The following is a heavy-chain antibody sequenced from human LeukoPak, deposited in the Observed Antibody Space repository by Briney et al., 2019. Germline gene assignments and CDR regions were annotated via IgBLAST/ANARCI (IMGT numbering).Heavy chain of an antibody. D-gene: IGHD7-27*01. Sequence: GGTLRLSCAASGFTVRSYDMHWVRQVAGKGLEWVSAISTASNPHYAASVQGRFTIFRANAENSLYLQMNSLSAEDTAVYYCARELGIEGYWYFDLWGRGTLVTVSS. CDR2: ISTASNP. CDR1: GFTVRSYD. V-gene: IGHV3-13*05. J-gene: IGHJ2*01. CDR3: ARELGIEGYWYFDL.